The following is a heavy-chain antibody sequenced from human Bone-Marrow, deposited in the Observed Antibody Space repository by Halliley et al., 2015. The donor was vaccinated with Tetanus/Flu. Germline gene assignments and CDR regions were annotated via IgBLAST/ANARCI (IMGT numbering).Heavy chain of an antibody. Sequence: VSGISSTGFTIDSAASVRGRFTISRDNAKNSLSLQMNRVRDEDTAVYYCAREGATVTPYFDYWGQGTLVTVSS. CDR2: ISSTGFTI. J-gene: IGHJ4*02. D-gene: IGHD4-17*01. CDR3: AREGATVTPYFDY. V-gene: IGHV3-48*02.